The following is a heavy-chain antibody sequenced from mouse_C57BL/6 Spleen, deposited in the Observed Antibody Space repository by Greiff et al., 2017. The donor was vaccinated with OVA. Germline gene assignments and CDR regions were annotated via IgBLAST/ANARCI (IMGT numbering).Heavy chain of an antibody. D-gene: IGHD5-2*01. CDR2: IYPGDGDT. CDR1: GYAFSSYW. V-gene: IGHV1-80*01. CDR3: ARSEYALYAMDY. Sequence: QVQLQQSGAELVKPGASVKISCKASGYAFSSYWMNWVKQRPGKGLEWIGQIYPGDGDTNYNGKFKGKATLAADKSSSTAYMQLSSLTSEDSAVYFCARSEYALYAMDYWGQGTSVTVSS. J-gene: IGHJ4*01.